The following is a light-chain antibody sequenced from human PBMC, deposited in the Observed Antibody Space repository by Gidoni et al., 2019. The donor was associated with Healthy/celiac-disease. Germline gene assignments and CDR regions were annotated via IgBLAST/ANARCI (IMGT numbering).Light chain of an antibody. CDR2: EVS. J-gene: IGLJ3*02. CDR3: SLYTSSSTLV. Sequence: QSALTLPPFVSWTPGQSVTIPCTGTSSHVGSYNRASWYQQPPGTAPKLMIYEVSNPPSGVPDRLSGCKSDNTGSLTSSGLQAEDEADYYCSLYTSSSTLVFGGGTKLTVL. V-gene: IGLV2-18*01. CDR1: SSHVGSYNR.